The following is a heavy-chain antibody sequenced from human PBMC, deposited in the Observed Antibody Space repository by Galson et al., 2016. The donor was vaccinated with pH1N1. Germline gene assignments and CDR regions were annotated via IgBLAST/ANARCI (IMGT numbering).Heavy chain of an antibody. V-gene: IGHV1-69*13. CDR3: AINLRSSGYNYFFDS. CDR1: GGTFTSYN. Sequence: SVKVSCKAVGGTFTSYNIGWVRQAPALGLQWVGGTMPIFGTGTYAQKLQGRITITADASTSTSYMARSSLTSADTSIYYCAINLRSSGYNYFFDSWGQGTLIAVTS. CDR2: TMPIFGTG. J-gene: IGHJ4*02. D-gene: IGHD5-24*01.